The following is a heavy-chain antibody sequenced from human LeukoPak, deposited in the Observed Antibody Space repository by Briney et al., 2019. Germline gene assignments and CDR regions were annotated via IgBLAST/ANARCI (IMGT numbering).Heavy chain of an antibody. Sequence: PGGSLILSCVGSGFTFSNHWMSWVRQAPGKGLEWVANIKQDGSKKSYVDSVKGRFAISRDNAQNSLHLQMNSLRADDTAVYYCARKGGTPDYWGQGTLASDSS. J-gene: IGHJ4*02. CDR2: IKQDGSKK. CDR3: ARKGGTPDY. D-gene: IGHD1-1*01. CDR1: GFTFSNHW. V-gene: IGHV3-7*05.